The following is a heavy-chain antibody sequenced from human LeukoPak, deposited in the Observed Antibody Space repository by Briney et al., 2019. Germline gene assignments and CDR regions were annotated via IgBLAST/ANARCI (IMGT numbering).Heavy chain of an antibody. CDR2: ISSSGSTI. D-gene: IGHD6-13*01. V-gene: IGHV3-11*01. J-gene: IGHJ4*02. Sequence: GGSLRLSCAASGFTFSDYYMSWIRQAPGKGLEWVSYISSSGSTIYYADSVKGRFTISRDNAKNSLYLQMNSLRPEDTALYYCAKDIGQGQQLGAFDYWGQGTLVTVSS. CDR3: AKDIGQGQQLGAFDY. CDR1: GFTFSDYY.